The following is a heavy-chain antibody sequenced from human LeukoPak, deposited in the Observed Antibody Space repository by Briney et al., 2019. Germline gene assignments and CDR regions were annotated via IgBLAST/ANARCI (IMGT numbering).Heavy chain of an antibody. CDR3: ARTRLGMAAAGPYYMDV. CDR1: GGSISSYY. D-gene: IGHD6-13*01. Sequence: SETLSLTCTVSGGSISSYYWSWIRQPPGKGLEWIGYIYYSGSTNYNPSLKSRVTISVDTSKNQFSLKLSSVTAADTAVYYCARTRLGMAAAGPYYMDVWGKGTTVTISS. V-gene: IGHV4-59*08. J-gene: IGHJ6*03. CDR2: IYYSGST.